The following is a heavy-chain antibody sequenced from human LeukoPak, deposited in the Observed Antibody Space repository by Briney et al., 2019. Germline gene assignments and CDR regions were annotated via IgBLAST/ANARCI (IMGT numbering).Heavy chain of an antibody. Sequence: SETLSLTCTVSGGSISSYYWSWIRQPPGKGLEWIGYIYYSRSTNYNPSLKSRVTISVDTSKNQFSLKLSSVTAADTAVYYCARHRSGSYPFFVYWGQGTLVTVSS. CDR1: GGSISSYY. V-gene: IGHV4-59*08. J-gene: IGHJ4*02. CDR3: ARHRSGSYPFFVY. CDR2: IYYSRST. D-gene: IGHD1-26*01.